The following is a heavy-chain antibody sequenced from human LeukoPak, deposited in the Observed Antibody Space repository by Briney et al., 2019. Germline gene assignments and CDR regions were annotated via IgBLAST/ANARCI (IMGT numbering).Heavy chain of an antibody. CDR1: GYTFTSYG. V-gene: IGHV1-18*01. J-gene: IGHJ4*02. D-gene: IGHD3-16*01. CDR2: ISAYNGNT. Sequence: ASVKVSCKASGYTFTSYGISWVRQAPGQGLEWMGWISAYNGNTNYAQKLQGRVTMTTDTSTSTAYMELRSLRSDDTAVYYCARDCRTGDYDYVWGSYSLDYWGQGTLVTVSS. CDR3: ARDCRTGDYDYVWGSYSLDY.